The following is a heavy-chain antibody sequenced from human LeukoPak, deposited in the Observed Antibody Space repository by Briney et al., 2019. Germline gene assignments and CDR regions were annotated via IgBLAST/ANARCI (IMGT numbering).Heavy chain of an antibody. D-gene: IGHD2-2*01. CDR1: GGSISSYY. V-gene: IGHV4-59*01. CDR3: ARDSHYCSSTHWYRLFDP. Sequence: SETLSLTCTVSGGSISSYYWSWIRQPPGKGLEWIGYIYYSGSTNYNPSLKSRVTISVDTSKNQFSLKLSSVTAADTAVYYCARDSHYCSSTHWYRLFDPWGQGTLVTVSS. CDR2: IYYSGST. J-gene: IGHJ4*03.